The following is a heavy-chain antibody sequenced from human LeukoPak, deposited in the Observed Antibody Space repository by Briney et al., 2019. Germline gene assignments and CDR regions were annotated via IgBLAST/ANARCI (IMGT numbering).Heavy chain of an antibody. CDR3: ARQNDILTGYSDY. CDR2: IYPGDSDT. J-gene: IGHJ4*02. Sequence: GASLKISCKGSGSIFTSYWIGWVRQLPGKGLEWMGIIYPGDSDTRYSPSFQGQVTISADKSISTAYLQWSSLKASDTAMYYCARQNDILTGYSDYWGQGTLVTVSS. V-gene: IGHV5-51*01. CDR1: GSIFTSYW. D-gene: IGHD3-9*01.